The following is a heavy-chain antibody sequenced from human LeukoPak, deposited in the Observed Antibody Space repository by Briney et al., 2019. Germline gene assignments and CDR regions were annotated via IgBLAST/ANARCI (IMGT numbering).Heavy chain of an antibody. CDR3: ARELSGSYYDFDY. Sequence: GGSLRLSCTASGFTFGDYAMSWVRQAPGKGLEWVGFIGTKAYGGTTEYAASVKGRFTISRDDSKSIVYLQMNSLKTEDTAVYYCARELSGSYYDFDYWGQGTLVTVSS. J-gene: IGHJ4*02. CDR2: IGTKAYGGTT. D-gene: IGHD1-26*01. V-gene: IGHV3-49*04. CDR1: GFTFGDYA.